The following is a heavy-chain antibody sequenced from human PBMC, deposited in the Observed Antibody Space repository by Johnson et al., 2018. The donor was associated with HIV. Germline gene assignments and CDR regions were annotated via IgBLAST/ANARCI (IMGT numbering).Heavy chain of an antibody. CDR3: TQGGGYGEDDAFDI. J-gene: IGHJ3*02. Sequence: VHLVESGGDLVQPGRSLRLSCAASGFTFNDYAMHWVRQAPGKGLEWVSGISWNSDSIGFADSVKGRFTISRDNARNSVYLQMNSLRAEDTALYYCTQGGGYGEDDAFDIWGQGTMVTVSS. CDR1: GFTFNDYA. V-gene: IGHV3-9*01. D-gene: IGHD3-22*01. CDR2: ISWNSDSI.